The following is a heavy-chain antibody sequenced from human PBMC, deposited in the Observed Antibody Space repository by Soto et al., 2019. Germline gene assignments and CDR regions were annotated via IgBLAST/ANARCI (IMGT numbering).Heavy chain of an antibody. CDR3: AREEAMATTSYYFDY. Sequence: QVQLQESGPGLVKPSQTLSLTCTVSGGSISSGGYYWSWIRQHPGKGLEWIGYIYYSGSTYYNPSLKSRVTISVDTSKNQFSLKLSSVTAADTAVYYCAREEAMATTSYYFDYWGQGTLVTVSS. D-gene: IGHD5-12*01. J-gene: IGHJ4*02. V-gene: IGHV4-31*03. CDR1: GGSISSGGYY. CDR2: IYYSGST.